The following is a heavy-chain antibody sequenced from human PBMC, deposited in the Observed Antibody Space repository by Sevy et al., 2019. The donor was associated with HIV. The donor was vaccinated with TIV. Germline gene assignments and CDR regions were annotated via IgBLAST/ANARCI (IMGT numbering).Heavy chain of an antibody. CDR2: ITWDGGSP. CDR1: GFTFDDYT. CDR3: AKDIAGEGSGSYYFDY. V-gene: IGHV3-43D*03. D-gene: IGHD3-10*01. Sequence: GGSLRLSCTASGFTFDDYTMDWVRQAPGKGLEWVSSITWDGGSPYYADSVKGRFTISRDNSKNSLYLQMKSLRPEDTALYYCAKDIAGEGSGSYYFDYWGQGTLVTVSS. J-gene: IGHJ4*02.